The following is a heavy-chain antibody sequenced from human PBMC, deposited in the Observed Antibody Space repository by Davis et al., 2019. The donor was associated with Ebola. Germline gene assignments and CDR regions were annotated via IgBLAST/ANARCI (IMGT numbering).Heavy chain of an antibody. J-gene: IGHJ4*02. CDR2: ISGSGGST. V-gene: IGHV3-23*01. Sequence: GGSLRLSCTDSVITFSSFAMTWVRQAPGKGLEWVSAISGSGGSTYYADSVKGRFTISRDNSKNTLYLQMNSLRAEDTAVYYCAKDSEGLRFSGPYYFDYWGQGTLVTVSS. CDR3: AKDSEGLRFSGPYYFDY. D-gene: IGHD3-3*01. CDR1: VITFSSFA.